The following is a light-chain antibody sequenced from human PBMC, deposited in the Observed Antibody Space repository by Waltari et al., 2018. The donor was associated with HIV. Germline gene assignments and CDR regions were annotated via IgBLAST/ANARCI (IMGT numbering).Light chain of an antibody. V-gene: IGKV1-12*01. CDR1: QGISTY. Sequence: QMTQSPFSVSASVGARVPVTCRASQGISTYLAWYQQKPGRAPKLLIFGTSTLQSGVPPRFRGSGSGTDFTLTISDLQPEDFATYYCQQAYSFPLTFGGGTRVE. CDR2: GTS. CDR3: QQAYSFPLT. J-gene: IGKJ4*01.